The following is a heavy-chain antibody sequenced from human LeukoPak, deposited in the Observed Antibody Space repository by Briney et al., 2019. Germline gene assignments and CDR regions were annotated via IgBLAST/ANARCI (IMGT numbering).Heavy chain of an antibody. CDR2: IKQDGSEK. D-gene: IGHD4-17*01. Sequence: GGSLRLSCAASGFTFSSYWMSWVRQAPGKGLEWVANIKQDGSEKYYVDSVKGRFTISRDNAKNSLYLQMNSLRAEDTAVYYCATEREVTINWFDPWGQGTLDTVSS. J-gene: IGHJ5*02. CDR3: ATEREVTINWFDP. V-gene: IGHV3-7*04. CDR1: GFTFSSYW.